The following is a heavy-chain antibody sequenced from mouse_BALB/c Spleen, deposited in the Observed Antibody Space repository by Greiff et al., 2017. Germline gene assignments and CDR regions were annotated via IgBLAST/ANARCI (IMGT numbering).Heavy chain of an antibody. D-gene: IGHD1-1*02. V-gene: IGHV5-9-3*01. Sequence: DVKLVESGGGLVKPGGSLKLSCAASGFTFSSYAMSWVRQTPEKRLEWVATISSGGSYTYYPDSVKGRFTISRDNDKNTLYLQMSSLRSEDTAMYYCARRGGKDAMDYWGQGTSVTVSS. CDR3: ARRGGKDAMDY. CDR1: GFTFSSYA. J-gene: IGHJ4*01. CDR2: ISSGGSYT.